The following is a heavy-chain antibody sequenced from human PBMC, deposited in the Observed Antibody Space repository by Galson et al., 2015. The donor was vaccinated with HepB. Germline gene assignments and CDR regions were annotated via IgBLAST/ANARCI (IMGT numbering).Heavy chain of an antibody. CDR3: ARSSLSGTYGMDV. V-gene: IGHV1-46*01. D-gene: IGHD1-20*01. J-gene: IGHJ6*02. Sequence: SCKASGYTFTSYYMHWVRQAPGQGLEWMGIINPSGGSTSYAQKFQGRVTMTRDTSTSTVYMELSSLRSEDTAVYYCARSSLSGTYGMDVWGQGTTVTVSS. CDR2: INPSGGST. CDR1: GYTFTSYY.